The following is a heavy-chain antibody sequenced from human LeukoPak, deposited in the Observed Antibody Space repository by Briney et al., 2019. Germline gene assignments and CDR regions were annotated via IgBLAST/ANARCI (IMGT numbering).Heavy chain of an antibody. CDR2: IDTSGST. Sequence: SQTLSLTCTASGGSISSGSYYWSWIRQPAGEGLEWIGRIDTSGSTNYNPSLKSRVTISVDTSKNQFSLKLSSVTAADTAVYYCARGRYYYGSGNYFDYWGQGTLVTVSS. V-gene: IGHV4-61*02. CDR3: ARGRYYYGSGNYFDY. CDR1: GGSISSGSYY. D-gene: IGHD3-10*01. J-gene: IGHJ4*02.